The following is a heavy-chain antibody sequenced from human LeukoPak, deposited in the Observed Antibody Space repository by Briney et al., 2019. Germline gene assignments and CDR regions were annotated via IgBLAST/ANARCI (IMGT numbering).Heavy chain of an antibody. V-gene: IGHV4-34*01. CDR3: ASGGYSYGFDY. D-gene: IGHD5-18*01. J-gene: IGHJ4*02. CDR2: IYHNGNT. CDR1: GGSFSGYY. Sequence: SETLSLTCAVYGGSFSGYYWSWIRQPPGKGLEWIGYIYHNGNTYYSPSLKSRVTISVDRSKNQLSLKLSSVTAADTAMYYCASGGYSYGFDYWGQGTLVTVSS.